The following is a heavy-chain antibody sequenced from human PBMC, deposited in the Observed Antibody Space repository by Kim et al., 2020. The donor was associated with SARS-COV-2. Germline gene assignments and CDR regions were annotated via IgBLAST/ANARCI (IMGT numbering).Heavy chain of an antibody. CDR3: ARENYYDSSGYGMDV. D-gene: IGHD3-22*01. CDR1: GFTFSSYE. CDR2: ISSSGSTI. V-gene: IGHV3-48*03. Sequence: GGSLRLSCAASGFTFSSYEMNWVRQAPGKGLEWVSYISSSGSTIYYADSVKGRFTISRDNAKNSLYLQMNSLRAKDTAVYYCARENYYDSSGYGMDVWGQGTTVTVSS. J-gene: IGHJ6*02.